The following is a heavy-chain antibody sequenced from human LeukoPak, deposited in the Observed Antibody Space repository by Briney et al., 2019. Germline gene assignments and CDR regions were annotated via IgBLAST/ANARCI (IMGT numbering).Heavy chain of an antibody. Sequence: PSETLSLTCTVSGGSISSYYWSWIRQPPGKGLEWIGYIYSSGSTNYNPSLKSRVTISVDTSKNQFSLKLSSVTAADTAVYYCARAYCSGGTCYSSRGMFDPWGQGTLVTVSS. D-gene: IGHD2-15*01. CDR1: GGSISSYY. J-gene: IGHJ5*02. CDR2: IYSSGST. CDR3: ARAYCSGGTCYSSRGMFDP. V-gene: IGHV4-59*01.